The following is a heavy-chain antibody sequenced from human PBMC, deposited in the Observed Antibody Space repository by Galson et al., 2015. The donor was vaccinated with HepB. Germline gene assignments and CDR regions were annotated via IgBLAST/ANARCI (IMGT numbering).Heavy chain of an antibody. CDR1: GYSFTSYW. CDR3: ARHSGEGAGDTSFDP. V-gene: IGHV5-10-1*01. J-gene: IGHJ5*02. CDR2: IDPSDSYT. D-gene: IGHD1-26*01. Sequence: QSGAEVKKPGESLRISCNGSGYSFTSYWISWVRQMPGKSLEWMGRIDPSDSYTNYSPSFQGHVTISADNSISTAYLQWSSLKASATAMYYCARHSGEGAGDTSFDPWGQGTLVTVSS.